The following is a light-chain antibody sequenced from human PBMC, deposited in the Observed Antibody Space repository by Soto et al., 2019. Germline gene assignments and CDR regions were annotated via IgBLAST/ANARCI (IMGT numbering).Light chain of an antibody. V-gene: IGLV2-14*01. CDR1: SSDVGGYTH. Sequence: QSVLNQPASVSGSPGQSITISCTGTSSDVGGYTHVSWYQHSPGKAPKLILFAVSDRPSGVSHRFSGSKSGNTASLTISGLQAEDEADYYFCSYTSLSTVVFGGGTKVTVL. J-gene: IGLJ2*01. CDR2: AVS. CDR3: CSYTSLSTVV.